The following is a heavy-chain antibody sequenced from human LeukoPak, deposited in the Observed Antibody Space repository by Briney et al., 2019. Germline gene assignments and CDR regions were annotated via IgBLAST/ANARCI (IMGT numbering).Heavy chain of an antibody. D-gene: IGHD6-19*01. CDR2: ISGSGGST. CDR3: AKDLASGWSGDFDY. J-gene: IGHJ4*02. CDR1: GFTFSNYA. V-gene: IGHV3-23*01. Sequence: GGSLRLSCAVSGFTFSNYAMSWVRQAPGKGLEWVSLISGSGGSTYYAASVKGRFTISRDNSKNTLYLQMNSLRAEDTAVYYCAKDLASGWSGDFDYWGQGTLVTVSS.